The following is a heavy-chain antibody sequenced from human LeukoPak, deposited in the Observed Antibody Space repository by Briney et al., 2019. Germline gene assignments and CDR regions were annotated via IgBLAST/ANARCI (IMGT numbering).Heavy chain of an antibody. J-gene: IGHJ4*02. CDR3: ARWGGYGSGSFPDYFDY. Sequence: ASVTVSFKASGYTFTIYGISWVRQAPGQGLEWMGWISAYNGNTNYAQKLQGRVTMTTDTSTSTAYMELRSLRSDDTAVYYCARWGGYGSGSFPDYFDYWGQGTLVTVSS. CDR1: GYTFTIYG. V-gene: IGHV1-18*04. D-gene: IGHD3-10*01. CDR2: ISAYNGNT.